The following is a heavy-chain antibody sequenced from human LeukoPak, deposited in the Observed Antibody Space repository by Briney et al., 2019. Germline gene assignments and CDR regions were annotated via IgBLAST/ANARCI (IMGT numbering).Heavy chain of an antibody. D-gene: IGHD3-22*01. J-gene: IGHJ4*02. Sequence: ASVKVSCKPSGYTFIDHYIHWVRQAPGQGLEGMGLIDPNIGNTNYAQKFQGRVTMTRDTSSSTAYIELSRLRSDDTAVYYCARAGHNSESGGYDYWGQGTLVTVSS. CDR1: GYTFIDHY. CDR2: IDPNIGNT. CDR3: ARAGHNSESGGYDY. V-gene: IGHV1-2*02.